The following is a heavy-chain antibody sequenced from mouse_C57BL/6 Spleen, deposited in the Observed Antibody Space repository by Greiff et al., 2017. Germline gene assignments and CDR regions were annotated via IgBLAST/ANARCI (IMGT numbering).Heavy chain of an antibody. V-gene: IGHV5-16*01. CDR2: INYDGSST. J-gene: IGHJ4*01. Sequence: EVKLVESEGGLVQPGSSMKLSCTASGFTFSDYYMAWVRQVPEKGLEWVANINYDGSSTYYLDSLKSRFIISRDNAKNILYLQMSSLKSEDTATYYCAREGIYYDPSYAMDYWGQGTSVTVSS. CDR1: GFTFSDYY. D-gene: IGHD2-4*01. CDR3: AREGIYYDPSYAMDY.